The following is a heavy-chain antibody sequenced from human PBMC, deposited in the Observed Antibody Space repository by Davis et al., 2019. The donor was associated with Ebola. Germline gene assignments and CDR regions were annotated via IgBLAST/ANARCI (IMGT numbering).Heavy chain of an antibody. V-gene: IGHV1-8*01. CDR3: ARASSSGWYVDFDL. J-gene: IGHJ2*01. CDR1: GYTFTSYD. D-gene: IGHD6-19*01. CDR2: MNPNSGNT. Sequence: ASVKVSCKASGYTFTSYDINWVRQATGQGLEWMGWMNPNSGNTGYAQKFQGRVTMTRNTSISTAYMELSSLRSEDTAVYYCARASSSGWYVDFDLWGRGTLVTASS.